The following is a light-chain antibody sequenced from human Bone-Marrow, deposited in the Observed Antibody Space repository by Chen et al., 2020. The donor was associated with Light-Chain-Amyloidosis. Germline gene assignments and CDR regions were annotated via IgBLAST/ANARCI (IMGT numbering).Light chain of an antibody. CDR2: DAS. V-gene: IGKV3-11*01. CDR1: QSVRFS. J-gene: IGKJ1*01. CDR3: QQRSNWPRT. Sequence: EIVLTQSTATLSLSPGDRVTLSCRASQSVRFSLAWYQQKPGQAPRLLIYDASNRATGIPARFSGSGSMPDFTLTISSLEPEDFAVYYCQQRSNWPRTFGQGTKVDIK.